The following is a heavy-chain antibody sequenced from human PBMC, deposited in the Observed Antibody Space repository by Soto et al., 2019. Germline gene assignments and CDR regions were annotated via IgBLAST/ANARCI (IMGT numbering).Heavy chain of an antibody. V-gene: IGHV3-23*01. CDR3: AKYYGSGGVEGMDV. D-gene: IGHD3-10*01. CDR2: ISGSGSSR. CDR1: GFTFSTYA. Sequence: EVQLLESGGDLVQPGGSLRLSCAASGFTFSTYAMSWVRQAPGKGLEWVSAISGSGSSRYYADSVKGRFTISRDNSKNTLYLQMNSLRAEDTAVYYCAKYYGSGGVEGMDVWGQGTTVTVSS. J-gene: IGHJ6*02.